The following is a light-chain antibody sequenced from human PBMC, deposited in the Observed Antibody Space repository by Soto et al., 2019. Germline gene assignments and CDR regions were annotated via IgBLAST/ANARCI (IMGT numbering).Light chain of an antibody. J-gene: IGKJ3*01. CDR3: QQYGTSPFT. V-gene: IGKV3-20*01. CDR1: ESVSSNY. Sequence: EIVLTQSPGTLSLSPGEGATLSCRASESVSSNYLAWYQQKPGQPPRLLIYGASSRATGIPERFSGSGSGPDFTLIISRLEPEDFAVFYCQQYGTSPFTFGPGTKVDIK. CDR2: GAS.